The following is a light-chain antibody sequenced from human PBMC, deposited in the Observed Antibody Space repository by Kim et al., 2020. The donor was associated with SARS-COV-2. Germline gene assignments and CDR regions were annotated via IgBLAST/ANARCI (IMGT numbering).Light chain of an antibody. J-gene: IGLJ1*01. CDR1: RSNIRAGYA. CDR3: QSYDSSLSGSRV. Sequence: VTPSTTGDRSNIRAGYAVHWYQQLPGTAPQPLIFDNRNRPSGVPGRFSGSTSGTSASLAITGLQAEDEPDYYCQSYDSSLSGSRVFGTGTKVTVL. CDR2: DNR. V-gene: IGLV1-40*01.